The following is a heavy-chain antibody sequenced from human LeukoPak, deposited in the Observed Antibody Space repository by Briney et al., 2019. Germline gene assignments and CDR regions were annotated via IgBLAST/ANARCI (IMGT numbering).Heavy chain of an antibody. J-gene: IGHJ4*02. D-gene: IGHD6-6*01. CDR3: TRLGIAPRDFDY. Sequence: GSLRLSCAASGFTFSDHYIDWVGQAPGKGLEWVGRSRDKGNRYTTAYAASVRGRFTISRDDSKNSLYLQMNSLKIEDTAVYYCTRLGIAPRDFDYWGQGTLVTVSS. CDR1: GFTFSDHY. CDR2: SRDKGNRYTT. V-gene: IGHV3-72*01.